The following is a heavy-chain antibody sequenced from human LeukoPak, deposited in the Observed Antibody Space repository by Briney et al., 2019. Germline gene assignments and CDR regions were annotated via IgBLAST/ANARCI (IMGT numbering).Heavy chain of an antibody. CDR1: GGSISSYY. CDR2: IYTSGST. J-gene: IGHJ4*02. CDR3: ARDPSSWSNSRHYFDY. D-gene: IGHD6-13*01. V-gene: IGHV4-4*07. Sequence: SETLSLTCTVSGGSISSYYWSWIRQPAGKGLEWIGRIYTSGSTNYNPSLKSRGTMSVDTSKNQFSLKLSSVTAADTAVYYCARDPSSWSNSRHYFDYWGQGTLVTVSS.